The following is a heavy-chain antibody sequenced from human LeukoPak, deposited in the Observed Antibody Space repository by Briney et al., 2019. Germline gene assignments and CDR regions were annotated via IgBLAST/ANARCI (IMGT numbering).Heavy chain of an antibody. J-gene: IGHJ4*02. CDR2: IYYSGST. CDR3: ASTYCSGGSCYPYY. D-gene: IGHD2-15*01. Sequence: SETLSLTCTVSGGSISSYYWSWIRQPPGKGLEWIGYIYYSGSTNYNPSLKSRVTISVDTSKNQFSLKVSSVTAADTAVYYCASTYCSGGSCYPYYWGQGTLVTVSS. CDR1: GGSISSYY. V-gene: IGHV4-59*01.